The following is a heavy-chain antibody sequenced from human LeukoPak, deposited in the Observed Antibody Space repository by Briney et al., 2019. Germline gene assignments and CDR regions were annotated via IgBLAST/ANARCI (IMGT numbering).Heavy chain of an antibody. CDR3: ARERSRCPLYYYCGMDV. CDR1: GVTFSSYN. V-gene: IGHV3-21*04. J-gene: IGHJ6*01. Sequence: SGGSLTLSCAVSGVTFSSYNMKWCRQAPGKGVEWASSIICSSGYIYYTASVKSRFTISRDNAKNSLSLQLNSVRAEHTAVYYCARERSRCPLYYYCGMDVWGKG. CDR2: IICSSGYI. D-gene: IGHD1-26*01.